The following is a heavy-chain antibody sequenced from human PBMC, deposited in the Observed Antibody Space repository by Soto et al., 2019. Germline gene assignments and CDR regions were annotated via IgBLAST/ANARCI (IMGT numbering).Heavy chain of an antibody. CDR1: GFPFDCYT. CDR3: AREANTIYATHGLDV. CDR2: LSSGSFYI. J-gene: IGHJ6*01. Sequence: GGSLGLCCAFSGFPFDCYTMSWVRQAPGQGLEWLASLSSGSFYIFHADSIRGRFTISRDDAKNLLFLQMNSLTIEDTATYYCAREANTIYATHGLDVWGQGTAVTVSS. V-gene: IGHV3-21*01. D-gene: IGHD3-3*01.